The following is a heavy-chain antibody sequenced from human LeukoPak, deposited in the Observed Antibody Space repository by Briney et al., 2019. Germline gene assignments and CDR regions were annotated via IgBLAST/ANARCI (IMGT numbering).Heavy chain of an antibody. Sequence: PGRSLRLSCAASGFTFDDYAMHWVRQAPGKGLEWVSYISSSGSTIYYADSVKGRFTISRDNAKNSLYLQMNSLRAEDTAVYYCARDTIAAFGFFDYWGQGTLVTVSS. CDR1: GFTFDDYA. CDR2: ISSSGSTI. J-gene: IGHJ4*02. V-gene: IGHV3-48*01. CDR3: ARDTIAAFGFFDY. D-gene: IGHD6-6*01.